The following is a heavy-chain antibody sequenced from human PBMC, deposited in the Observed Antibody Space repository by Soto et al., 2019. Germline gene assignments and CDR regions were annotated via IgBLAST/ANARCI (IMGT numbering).Heavy chain of an antibody. Sequence: GGSLRLSCAASGFTFSSYAMSWVRQAPGKGLEWVSAISGSGGSTYYADSVKGRFTISRDNSKNTLNLQMNSLRAEDTAVYYCGNLGLRNLAWGSYRQGGAYFDYWGQGTLVTVSS. CDR2: ISGSGGST. J-gene: IGHJ4*02. CDR1: GFTFSSYA. CDR3: GNLGLRNLAWGSYRQGGAYFDY. V-gene: IGHV3-23*01. D-gene: IGHD3-16*02.